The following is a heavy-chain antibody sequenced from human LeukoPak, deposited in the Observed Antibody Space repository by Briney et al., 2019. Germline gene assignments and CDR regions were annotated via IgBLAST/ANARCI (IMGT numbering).Heavy chain of an antibody. D-gene: IGHD6-13*01. V-gene: IGHV5-10-1*01. CDR1: GYSFTSYW. CDR3: AGQGYSSSWYFDY. CDR2: IDPSDSYT. Sequence: GESLRIPCQGSGYSFTSYWISWVRQMPGKGLEWTGRIDPSDSYTNYSPSFQGHVTISADKSISTAYLQWSSLKASDTAMYYCAGQGYSSSWYFDYWGQGTLVTVSS. J-gene: IGHJ4*02.